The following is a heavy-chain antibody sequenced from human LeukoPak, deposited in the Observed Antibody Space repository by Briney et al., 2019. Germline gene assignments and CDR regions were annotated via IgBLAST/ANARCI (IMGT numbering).Heavy chain of an antibody. Sequence: PGGSLTLSCAVSGFTFSNYRMYWVRQAPGKGLVWVSRLYPDGSNTTFADSVKGRFTISRDNAKNTLYLQMNSLRGEDTAAYYCARVYSSGGSCYPLLLKYWGQGTLVTVSS. CDR2: LYPDGSNT. J-gene: IGHJ4*02. D-gene: IGHD2-15*01. CDR1: GFTFSNYR. CDR3: ARVYSSGGSCYPLLLKY. V-gene: IGHV3-74*01.